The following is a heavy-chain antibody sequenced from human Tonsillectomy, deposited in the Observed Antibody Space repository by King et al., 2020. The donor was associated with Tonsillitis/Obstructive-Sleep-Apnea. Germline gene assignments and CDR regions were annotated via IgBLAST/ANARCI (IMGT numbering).Heavy chain of an antibody. V-gene: IGHV3-48*03. CDR2: ISSSGSTI. CDR1: GFTFSSYE. Sequence: VQLVQSGGGLVQPGGSLRLSCAASGFTFSSYEMNWVRQAPGKGLEWVSYISSSGSTIYYADSVKGRFTISRDNAKNSLYLQMNSLRAEDTAVYYCARDPFSSGWYGGMDVWGQGTTVTVSS. J-gene: IGHJ6*02. D-gene: IGHD6-19*01. CDR3: ARDPFSSGWYGGMDV.